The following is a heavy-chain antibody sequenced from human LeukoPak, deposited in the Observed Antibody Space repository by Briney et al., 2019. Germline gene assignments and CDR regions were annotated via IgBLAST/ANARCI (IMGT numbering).Heavy chain of an antibody. Sequence: SETLSLTCTVSGGSISSSSYYWGWIRQPPGKGLEWIGSIYYSGSTYYNPSLKSRVTISVDTSKNQFSLKLSSVTAADTAVYYCAMPGYDFWSGYSWCYWGQGTLSPSPQ. CDR3: AMPGYDFWSGYSWCY. D-gene: IGHD3-3*01. V-gene: IGHV4-39*07. J-gene: IGHJ4*02. CDR1: GGSISSSSYY. CDR2: IYYSGST.